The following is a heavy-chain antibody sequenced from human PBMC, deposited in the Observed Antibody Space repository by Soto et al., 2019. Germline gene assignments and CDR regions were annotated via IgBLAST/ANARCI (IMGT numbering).Heavy chain of an antibody. CDR3: ARAYCSGGSCDPTEAAFDI. V-gene: IGHV3-21*01. J-gene: IGHJ3*02. Sequence: GGSLRLSCAASGFTFSSYSMNWVRQAPGKGLEWVSSISSSSSYIYYADSVKGRFTISRDNAKNSLYLQMNSLRAEDTAVYYCARAYCSGGSCDPTEAAFDIWGQGTMVTVSS. CDR2: ISSSSSYI. CDR1: GFTFSSYS. D-gene: IGHD2-15*01.